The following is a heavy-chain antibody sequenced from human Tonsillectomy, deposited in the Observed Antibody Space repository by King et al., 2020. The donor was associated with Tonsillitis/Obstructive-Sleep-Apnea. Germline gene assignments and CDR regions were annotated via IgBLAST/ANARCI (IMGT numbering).Heavy chain of an antibody. Sequence: HVQLQESGPGLVKPSETLSLTCTVSGGSISSYYWSWIRQPPGKGLEWIGYIYYSGSTNYNPSLKSRVTISVDTSKNKFSLKLSSVTAADTAVYYCARQGYSSGWYYFDYWGQGTLVTVSS. CDR3: ARQGYSSGWYYFDY. J-gene: IGHJ4*02. D-gene: IGHD6-19*01. V-gene: IGHV4-59*08. CDR1: GGSISSYY. CDR2: IYYSGST.